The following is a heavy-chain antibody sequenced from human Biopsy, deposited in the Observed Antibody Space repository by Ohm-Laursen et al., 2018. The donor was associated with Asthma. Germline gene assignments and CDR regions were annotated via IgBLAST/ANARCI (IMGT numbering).Heavy chain of an antibody. CDR2: IYSGGTS. J-gene: IGHJ4*02. D-gene: IGHD4-17*01. CDR1: GFAVSRDH. Sequence: SLRLSCAAPGFAVSRDHMFWVRQAPGKGLEWVSVIYSGGTSHTADSVRGRFTISRDYSKNTLYLQMHSLRAEDTAVYFCARDYDGDYVQRHLPLAYWGQGTLVTVSS. CDR3: ARDYDGDYVQRHLPLAY. V-gene: IGHV3-53*01.